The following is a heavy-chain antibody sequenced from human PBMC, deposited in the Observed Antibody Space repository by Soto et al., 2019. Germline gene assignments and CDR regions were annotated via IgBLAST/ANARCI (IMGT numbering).Heavy chain of an antibody. Sequence: QVQLVQSGAEVKKPGSSVKVSCKASGGTFSSYTISWVRQAPGQGLEWMGRIIPILGIANYAQKFQGRVRITADKSTSTAYMELSSLRSEDTAVYYCARIAYCGGDRACPWGRGTLVTVSS. V-gene: IGHV1-69*02. D-gene: IGHD2-21*02. J-gene: IGHJ5*02. CDR2: IIPILGIA. CDR1: GGTFSSYT. CDR3: ARIAYCGGDRACP.